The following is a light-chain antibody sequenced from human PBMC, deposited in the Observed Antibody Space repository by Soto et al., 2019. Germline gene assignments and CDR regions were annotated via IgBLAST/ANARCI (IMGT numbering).Light chain of an antibody. Sequence: DIQMTQSPSSLSASVGDRVTITCQASRDIGKFLNWFQEKPGKAPKLVIHEASSLQSGVPSRFSGSGSGTEFTLTISNLQPDDSATYYCQHYDGYPYTFGQGTKLEI. CDR1: RDIGKF. CDR3: QHYDGYPYT. V-gene: IGKV1-16*01. CDR2: EAS. J-gene: IGKJ2*01.